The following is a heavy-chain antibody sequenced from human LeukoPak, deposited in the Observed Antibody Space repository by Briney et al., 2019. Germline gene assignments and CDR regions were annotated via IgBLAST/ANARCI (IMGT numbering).Heavy chain of an antibody. D-gene: IGHD3-3*01. J-gene: IGHJ4*02. V-gene: IGHV1-3*01. CDR2: INAGNGNT. CDR3: ARMTIFGVVND. CDR1: GYTFTSYY. Sequence: ASVKVSCKASGYTFTSYYMHWVRQAPGQRLEWMGWINAGNGNTKYSQKFQGRVTITRDTSASTAYMELSSLRSEDTAVYYCARMTIFGVVNDWGQGTLVTVSS.